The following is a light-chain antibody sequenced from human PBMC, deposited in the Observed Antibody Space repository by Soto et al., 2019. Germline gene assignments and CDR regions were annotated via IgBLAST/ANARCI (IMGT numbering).Light chain of an antibody. V-gene: IGKV1-5*01. CDR3: QEYNSYSGT. CDR1: QSISSW. Sequence: DIQMTQSPLTLSASVGERVTITCRASQSISSWLAWYQQKPGKAPKLLIYDASSLESGVPSRFSGSGSGTEFTLTINSLQPDDFASDYCQEYNSYSGTFGQGTKVEIK. J-gene: IGKJ1*01. CDR2: DAS.